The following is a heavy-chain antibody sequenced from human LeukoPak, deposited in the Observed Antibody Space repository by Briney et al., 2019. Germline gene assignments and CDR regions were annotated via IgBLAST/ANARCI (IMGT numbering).Heavy chain of an antibody. J-gene: IGHJ5*02. V-gene: IGHV1-46*01. CDR3: ARGHTVIRGIILVRGFDP. CDR1: GYTFTSYY. CDR2: INPSGGST. Sequence: ASVKVSCKASGYTFTSYYMHWVRQAPGQGLEWMGIINPSGGSTSYAQKFQGRVTMTRDTSTSTVYMELSSLRSEDTAVYFCARGHTVIRGIILVRGFDPWGQGTLVTVSS. D-gene: IGHD3-10*01.